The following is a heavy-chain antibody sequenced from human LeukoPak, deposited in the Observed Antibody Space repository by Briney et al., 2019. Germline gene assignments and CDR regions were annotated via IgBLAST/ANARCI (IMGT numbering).Heavy chain of an antibody. CDR1: GYTFTGYY. Sequence: GASVKVSCKASGYTFTGYYMHWVRQAPGQGLEWMGWVNPNSGGTNYAQKFQGRVTMTRDTSISTAYMELSRLRSDDTAVYYCARLAVAGRRAQGYWGQGTLVTVSS. J-gene: IGHJ4*02. CDR3: ARLAVAGRRAQGY. D-gene: IGHD6-19*01. V-gene: IGHV1-2*02. CDR2: VNPNSGGT.